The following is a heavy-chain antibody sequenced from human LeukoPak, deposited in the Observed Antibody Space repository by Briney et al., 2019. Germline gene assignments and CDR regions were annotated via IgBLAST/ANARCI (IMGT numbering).Heavy chain of an antibody. CDR3: ATYRQVLLPFES. Sequence: GGSLRFSCGASGFTFSTHDMPWVRKAPGKGLEWVAFIRYDGSHEYYADSVKGRFTISRDNSKSTLSLQMNSLRAEDTAIYYCATYRQVLLPFESWGQGTLVTVSS. J-gene: IGHJ4*02. CDR1: GFTFSTHD. D-gene: IGHD2-8*02. V-gene: IGHV3-30*02. CDR2: IRYDGSHE.